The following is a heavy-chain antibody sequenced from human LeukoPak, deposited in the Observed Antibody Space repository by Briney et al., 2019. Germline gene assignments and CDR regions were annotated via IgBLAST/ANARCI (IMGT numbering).Heavy chain of an antibody. Sequence: PSETLSLTCTVSGGSISSYYWSWIRQPPGKGLEWIGYIYYSGSTNYNPSLKSRVTISVDTSKNQFSLKLSSVTAADTAVYYCAGGYSSSWYSPNWFDPWGQGTLVTVSS. CDR2: IYYSGST. CDR1: GGSISSYY. J-gene: IGHJ5*02. D-gene: IGHD6-13*01. CDR3: AGGYSSSWYSPNWFDP. V-gene: IGHV4-59*01.